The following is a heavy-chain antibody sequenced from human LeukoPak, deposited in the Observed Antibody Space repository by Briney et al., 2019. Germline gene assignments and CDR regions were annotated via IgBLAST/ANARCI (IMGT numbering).Heavy chain of an antibody. J-gene: IGHJ5*02. CDR1: GGPITTYY. V-gene: IGHV4-4*07. CDR3: ARDSGTTGEVKFDP. CDR2: ISGSGVI. D-gene: IGHD3-10*01. Sequence: SETLSLTCTVSGGPITTYYLSWIRQSAGMGLEWIGRISGSGVITYNPSLKSRVILSLDTSNNHFSLKPISVTAADTAVYYCARDSGTTGEVKFDPWGQGMLVTVSS.